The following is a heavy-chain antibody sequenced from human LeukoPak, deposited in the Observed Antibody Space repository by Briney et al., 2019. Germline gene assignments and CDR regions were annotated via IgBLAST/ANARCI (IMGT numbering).Heavy chain of an antibody. Sequence: GGSLRLSCAASGFTFSSYAMHWVRQAPGKGLEWVAVISYDGSNKYYADSVKGRFTISRDNSKNTLYLQMNSLRAEDTAVYYCARGPHPYSSSWYFDYWGQGTLVTVSS. D-gene: IGHD6-13*01. CDR2: ISYDGSNK. CDR3: ARGPHPYSSSWYFDY. V-gene: IGHV3-30*04. CDR1: GFTFSSYA. J-gene: IGHJ4*02.